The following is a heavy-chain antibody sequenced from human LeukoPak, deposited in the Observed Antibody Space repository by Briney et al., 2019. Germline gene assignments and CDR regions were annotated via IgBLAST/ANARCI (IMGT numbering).Heavy chain of an antibody. V-gene: IGHV4-39*01. CDR3: ARRIAVAGHYFDY. D-gene: IGHD6-19*01. CDR2: IYYSGST. Sequence: SETLSLTCTVSGGSVSSSSYYWGWIRQPPGKGLEWVGSIYYSGSTYYNPSLKSRVTISVDTSKNQFSLKLSSVTAADTPVYYCARRIAVAGHYFDYWGQGTLVTVSS. J-gene: IGHJ4*02. CDR1: GGSVSSSSYY.